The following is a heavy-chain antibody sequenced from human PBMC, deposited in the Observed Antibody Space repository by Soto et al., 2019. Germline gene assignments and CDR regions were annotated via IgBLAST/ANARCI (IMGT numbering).Heavy chain of an antibody. Sequence: EVQLVESGGGLVQPGGPLGLSCPALGSTVSNNYKNWFRQAPGKGLEWVSIIYSGGSTYYADSVKGRFTISRDNSKNTLYLQMTSLRAEDTAVYYCVRSRFVALGATLVDYWGQGTLVTVSS. CDR1: GSTVSNNY. CDR3: VRSRFVALGATLVDY. J-gene: IGHJ4*02. V-gene: IGHV3-66*01. CDR2: IYSGGST. D-gene: IGHD2-15*01.